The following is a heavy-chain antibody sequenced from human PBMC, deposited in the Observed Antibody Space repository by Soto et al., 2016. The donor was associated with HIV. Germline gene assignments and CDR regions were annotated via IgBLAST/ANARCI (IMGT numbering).Heavy chain of an antibody. D-gene: IGHD3-22*01. J-gene: IGHJ4*02. Sequence: EVQLLESWGEAWFSRGGSLRLSCAASGFTFSSYAMSWVRQAPGKGLEWVSCMSGNASNTYYMDSVKGRFTLARDNSKNTLYLQMNSLRAEDTAIYYCAKDARSPSFYDSSGRGKFYFDHWGPGMLVTVSS. CDR1: GFTFSSYA. CDR2: MSGNASNT. CDR3: AKDARSPSFYDSSGRGKFYFDH. V-gene: IGHV3-23*01.